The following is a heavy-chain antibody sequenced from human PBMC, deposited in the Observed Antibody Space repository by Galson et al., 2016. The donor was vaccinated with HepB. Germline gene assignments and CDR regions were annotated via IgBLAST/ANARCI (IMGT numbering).Heavy chain of an antibody. V-gene: IGHV3-74*03. CDR1: GFTFSNYW. CDR3: IRDIISSREFDN. J-gene: IGHJ4*02. D-gene: IGHD2-2*01. Sequence: SLRLSCAASGFTFSNYWMHWVRQAPGKGPVWVSRIKTDGTKITYADSVKGRFVISRDNARNTLYLQMNNLRLEDTAVHYCIRDIISSREFDNWGQGTLVTVSS. CDR2: IKTDGTKI.